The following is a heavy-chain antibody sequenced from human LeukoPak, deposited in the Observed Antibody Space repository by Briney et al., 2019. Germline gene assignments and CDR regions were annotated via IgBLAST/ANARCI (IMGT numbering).Heavy chain of an antibody. CDR2: IRYDGSNK. V-gene: IGHV3-30*02. CDR3: AKEGQWLVQSYYYYYMDV. J-gene: IGHJ6*03. CDR1: GFTFSSYG. Sequence: GGSLRLSCAASGFTFSSYGMHWVRQAPGKGLEWVAFIRYDGSNKYYADSVKGRFTISRDNSKNTLYLQMNSLRAEDTAVYYCAKEGQWLVQSYYYYYMDVWGKGTTVTISS. D-gene: IGHD6-19*01.